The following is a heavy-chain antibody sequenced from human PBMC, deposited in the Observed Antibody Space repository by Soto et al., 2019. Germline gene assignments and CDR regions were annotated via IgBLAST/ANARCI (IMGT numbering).Heavy chain of an antibody. Sequence: PGGSLRLSCAASGFTFSSYAMSWVRQAPGKGLEWVSAISGSGGSTYYADSVKGRFTISRDNSKNTLYLQMNSLRAEDTAVYYCAKDDRAGYSGYDPPSYFDYSGQGTLVTVSS. CDR2: ISGSGGST. J-gene: IGHJ4*02. CDR1: GFTFSSYA. V-gene: IGHV3-23*01. CDR3: AKDDRAGYSGYDPPSYFDY. D-gene: IGHD5-12*01.